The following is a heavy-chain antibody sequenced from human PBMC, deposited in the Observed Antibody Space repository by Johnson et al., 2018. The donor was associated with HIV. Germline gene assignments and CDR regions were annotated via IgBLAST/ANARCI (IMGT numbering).Heavy chain of an antibody. V-gene: IGHV3-53*01. J-gene: IGHJ3*02. CDR2: LYSSGNT. CDR3: ASPLEAAAGPMDAFDI. Sequence: EQLVESGGGLIQPGGSLRLSCAASGFTVSTYYMTWVRQASGKGLELVSLLYSSGNTYYADSVKGRFTISSDNSKNTLDLQMNSLRAEDTAVYYCASPLEAAAGPMDAFDIWGQGTMVTVSS. D-gene: IGHD6-13*01. CDR1: GFTVSTYY.